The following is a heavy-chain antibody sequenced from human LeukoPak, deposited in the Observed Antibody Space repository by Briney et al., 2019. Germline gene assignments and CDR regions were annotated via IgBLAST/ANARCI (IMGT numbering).Heavy chain of an antibody. CDR2: INHSGTT. V-gene: IGHV4-34*01. J-gene: IGHJ4*02. CDR1: GGSISSYY. D-gene: IGHD2-2*01. Sequence: SETLSLTCTVSGGSISSYYWSWIRQPPGKGLEWIGEINHSGTTNYNPSLKSRVTISVDTSKNQFSLKLSSVTAADTAVYYCARQPIVVVPAAISHSGYEAQGSFDYWGQGTLVTVSS. CDR3: ARQPIVVVPAAISHSGYEAQGSFDY.